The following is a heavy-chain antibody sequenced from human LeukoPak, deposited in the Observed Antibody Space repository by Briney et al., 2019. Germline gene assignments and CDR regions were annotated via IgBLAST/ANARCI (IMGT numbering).Heavy chain of an antibody. D-gene: IGHD1-26*01. V-gene: IGHV4-59*08. J-gene: IGHJ4*02. CDR2: IYYSGST. CDR1: GGSISSYY. Sequence: TPSETLSLTCTVSGGSISSYYWTWIRQPPGKGLEWIGYIYYSGSTYYNPSLKSRVTISVDTSKNQFSLKLSSVTAADTAVYYCARGKWELSLDYWGQGTLVTVSS. CDR3: ARGKWELSLDY.